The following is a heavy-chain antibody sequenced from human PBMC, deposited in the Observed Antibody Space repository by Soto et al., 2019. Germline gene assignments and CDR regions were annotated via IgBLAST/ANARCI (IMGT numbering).Heavy chain of an antibody. J-gene: IGHJ4*02. Sequence: GGSLRLSCAASGFTFSDYYMSWIRRAPGKGLEWVSYISSSSSYTNYADSVKGRFTISRDNAKNSLYLQMNSLRAEDTAVYYCASSRRSGVRGVKKGPYYFDYWGQGTLVTVSS. CDR1: GFTFSDYY. CDR3: ASSRRSGVRGVKKGPYYFDY. D-gene: IGHD3-10*01. CDR2: ISSSSSYT. V-gene: IGHV3-11*06.